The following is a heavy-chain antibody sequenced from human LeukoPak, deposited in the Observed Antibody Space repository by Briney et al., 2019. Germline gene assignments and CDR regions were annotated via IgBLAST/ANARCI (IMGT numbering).Heavy chain of an antibody. Sequence: SETLSLTCAVSGGSIRSGVHSWRWIRQPPGKGLEWIGYIYYGGNNYYNPSLKSRLSISLDTPKNQFSLKLSPVTPADPAVYYCARGDYGDYHDAFDIWGQGTMVTVSS. V-gene: IGHV4-30-4*07. CDR2: IYYGGNN. CDR1: GGSIRSGVHS. J-gene: IGHJ3*02. CDR3: ARGDYGDYHDAFDI. D-gene: IGHD4-17*01.